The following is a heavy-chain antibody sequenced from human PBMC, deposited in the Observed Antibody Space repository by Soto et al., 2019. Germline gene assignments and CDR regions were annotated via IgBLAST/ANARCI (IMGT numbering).Heavy chain of an antibody. D-gene: IGHD3-10*01. J-gene: IGHJ6*02. CDR1: GFTFSSYA. CDR2: ISGSGGST. Sequence: GGSLRLSCAASGFTFSSYAMSWVRQAPGKGLEWVSAISGSGGSTYYADPVKGRFTISRDNSMNTLYLQMISLKAEDTAVYYLAKTQVRNPPPSPNFMVRAVTAWGMAVWGQGTTITVSS. V-gene: IGHV3-23*01. CDR3: AKTQVRNPPPSPNFMVRAVTAWGMAV.